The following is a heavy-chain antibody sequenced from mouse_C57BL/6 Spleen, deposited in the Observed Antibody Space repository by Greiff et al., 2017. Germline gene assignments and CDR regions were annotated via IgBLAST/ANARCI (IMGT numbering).Heavy chain of an antibody. D-gene: IGHD4-1*01. CDR1: GFTFSDYG. V-gene: IGHV5-17*01. J-gene: IGHJ3*01. Sequence: EVQRVESGGGLVKPGGSLKLSCAASGFTFSDYGMHWVRQAPEKGLEWVAYISSGSSTIYYADTMKGRFTISRDNAKNTLFLQMTSLRSEDTAMYYCARSWEGFPWFAYWGQGTLVTVSA. CDR3: ARSWEGFPWFAY. CDR2: ISSGSSTI.